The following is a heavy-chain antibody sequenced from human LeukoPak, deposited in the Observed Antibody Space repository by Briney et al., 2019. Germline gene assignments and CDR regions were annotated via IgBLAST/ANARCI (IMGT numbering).Heavy chain of an antibody. D-gene: IGHD6-13*01. CDR2: ISSNAGST. Sequence: GGWLRLSCAASGFTFSSYAMHWVRQAPGKGLEYVSAISSNAGSTYYANSVKGRFTISRDNSKNTLYLQMGSLRAEDMAVYYCARVGYTSYYYYGMDVWGQGTTITVYS. CDR3: ARVGYTSYYYYGMDV. V-gene: IGHV3-64*01. J-gene: IGHJ6*02. CDR1: GFTFSSYA.